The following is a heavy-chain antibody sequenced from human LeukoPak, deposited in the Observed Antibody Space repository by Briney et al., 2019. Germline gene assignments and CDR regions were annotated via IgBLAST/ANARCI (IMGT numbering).Heavy chain of an antibody. V-gene: IGHV4-38-2*02. D-gene: IGHD3-10*01. CDR2: IYHSGST. CDR1: GYSISSGYY. J-gene: IGHJ3*02. CDR3: ARGGPLLLWFGELGAFDI. Sequence: SETLSLTCTVSGYSISSGYYWGWIRQPPGKGLEWIGSIYHSGSTYYNPSLKSRVTISVDTSKNQFSLKLSSVTAADTAVYYCARGGPLLLWFGELGAFDIWGQGTMVTVSS.